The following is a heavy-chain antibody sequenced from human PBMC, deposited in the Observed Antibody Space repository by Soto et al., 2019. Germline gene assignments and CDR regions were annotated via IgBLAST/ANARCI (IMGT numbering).Heavy chain of an antibody. CDR3: ARRGGNSYVVHGMDV. CDR2: IDPSDSYP. V-gene: IGHV5-10-1*01. CDR1: GYIFSNYW. Sequence: EPLKNCCNASGYIFSNYWILLLVQMPGKGLEWMGTIDPSDSYPKYSPSLQGHVSISADKSIGTAYLQWSSLKASDSAMYYCARRGGNSYVVHGMDVWGQGTTVTVSS. J-gene: IGHJ6*02. D-gene: IGHD5-18*01.